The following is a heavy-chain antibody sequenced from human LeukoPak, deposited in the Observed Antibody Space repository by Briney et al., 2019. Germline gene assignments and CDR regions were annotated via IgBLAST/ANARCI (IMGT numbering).Heavy chain of an antibody. CDR3: ARDQDWAFDY. CDR1: GFTFVSHA. J-gene: IGHJ4*02. V-gene: IGHV3-48*03. Sequence: AGGSLRLSCAVSGFTFVSHAMNWVRQAPGKGLEWISFINHGGSIVYYADSVKGRFATSRDNAKNSLYLQMNTVGADDTAVYYCARDQDWAFDYWGQGTLVTVSS. CDR2: INHGGSIV. D-gene: IGHD3/OR15-3a*01.